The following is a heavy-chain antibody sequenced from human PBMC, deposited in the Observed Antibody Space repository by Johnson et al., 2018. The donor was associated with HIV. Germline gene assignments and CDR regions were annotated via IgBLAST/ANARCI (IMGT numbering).Heavy chain of an antibody. Sequence: QVQLVESGGGVVQPGRSLRLSCAASGFTFSSYGMHWVRQAPGKGLEWVAVISYDGSNKYYADSVKGRFTISRDNSKNTLYLQMNSLRAEDTAVYYCAKADDILTGYYKGFDAFDVWGQGTMVSVS. V-gene: IGHV3-30*18. CDR2: ISYDGSNK. CDR1: GFTFSSYG. CDR3: AKADDILTGYYKGFDAFDV. D-gene: IGHD3-9*01. J-gene: IGHJ3*01.